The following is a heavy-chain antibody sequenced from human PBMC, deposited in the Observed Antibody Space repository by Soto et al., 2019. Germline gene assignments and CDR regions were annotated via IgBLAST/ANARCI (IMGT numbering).Heavy chain of an antibody. J-gene: IGHJ6*02. Sequence: PGGSLRLSCAASGFTFSSYAMHWVRQAPGKGLEWVAVISYDGSNKYYADSVKGRFTIPRDNSKNTLYLQMNSLRAEDTAVYYCATGPGQNILGYCSGGSCNGDYYYGMDVWGQGTTVTVSS. CDR2: ISYDGSNK. D-gene: IGHD2-15*01. CDR3: ATGPGQNILGYCSGGSCNGDYYYGMDV. CDR1: GFTFSSYA. V-gene: IGHV3-30-3*01.